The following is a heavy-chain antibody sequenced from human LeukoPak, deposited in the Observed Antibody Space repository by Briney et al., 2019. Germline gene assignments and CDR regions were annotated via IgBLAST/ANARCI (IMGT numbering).Heavy chain of an antibody. CDR3: AREEDYGGNSYFDY. J-gene: IGHJ4*02. Sequence: ASVKVSCKASGGTFRSYAISWVRQAPGQGLEWMGGIIPIFGTANYAQKFQGRVTITADESTSTAYMELSSLRSEDAAVYYCAREEDYGGNSYFDYWGQGTLVTVSS. V-gene: IGHV1-69*13. D-gene: IGHD4-23*01. CDR1: GGTFRSYA. CDR2: IIPIFGTA.